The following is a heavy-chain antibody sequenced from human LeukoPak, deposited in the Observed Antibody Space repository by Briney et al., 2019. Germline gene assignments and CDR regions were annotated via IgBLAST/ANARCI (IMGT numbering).Heavy chain of an antibody. D-gene: IGHD6-19*01. Sequence: SETLSLTCTVSGYSISSGYYWGWIRQPPGKGLEWIGSIYHSGSTYYNPSLKSRVTISVDTSKNQFSLKLSSVTAADTAVYYCAGNLPGIAVAGHDYWGQGTLVTVSS. J-gene: IGHJ4*02. V-gene: IGHV4-38-2*02. CDR1: GYSISSGYY. CDR2: IYHSGST. CDR3: AGNLPGIAVAGHDY.